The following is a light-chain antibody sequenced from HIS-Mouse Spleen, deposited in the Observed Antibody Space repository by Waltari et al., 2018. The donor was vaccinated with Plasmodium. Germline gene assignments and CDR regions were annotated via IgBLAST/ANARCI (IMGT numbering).Light chain of an antibody. CDR1: QSVSSN. V-gene: IGKV3-15*01. CDR2: GAS. Sequence: EIVMTQSPATLSLSPGERANLPCRASQSVSSNLAWYQQKPGQAPRPLIYGASTRATGIPARFSGSGSGTEFTLTISSLQSEDFAVYYCQQYNNWSFTFGPGTKVDIK. J-gene: IGKJ3*01. CDR3: QQYNNWSFT.